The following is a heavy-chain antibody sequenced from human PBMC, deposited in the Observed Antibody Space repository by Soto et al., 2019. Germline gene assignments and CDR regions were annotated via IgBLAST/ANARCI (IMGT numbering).Heavy chain of an antibody. CDR3: ARGFPSLAYYGEYYFDY. J-gene: IGHJ4*02. Sequence: PGGSLRLSCAVSGFIVSNNYMSWVRQAPGKGLEWVSVIYSGGTIYYPDSVKGRFTISRDNSKNTLYLQMNSLRAEDTAVYYCARGFPSLAYYGEYYFDYWGQGTRVTVYS. D-gene: IGHD3-10*01. CDR2: IYSGGTI. V-gene: IGHV3-53*01. CDR1: GFIVSNNY.